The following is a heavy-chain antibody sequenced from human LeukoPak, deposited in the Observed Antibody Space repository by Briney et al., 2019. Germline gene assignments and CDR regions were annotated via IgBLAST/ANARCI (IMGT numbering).Heavy chain of an antibody. CDR3: TRLRLEKRDYYGSGSYFDY. Sequence: GGSLRLSCTASGFTFGDYAMSWVRQAPGKGLEWVGFIRSKAYGGTTEYAASVKGRFTISRDGSKSIAYLQMNSLKAEDTAVYYCTRLRLEKRDYYGSGSYFDYWGQGTLVTVSS. D-gene: IGHD3-10*01. V-gene: IGHV3-49*04. J-gene: IGHJ4*02. CDR1: GFTFGDYA. CDR2: IRSKAYGGTT.